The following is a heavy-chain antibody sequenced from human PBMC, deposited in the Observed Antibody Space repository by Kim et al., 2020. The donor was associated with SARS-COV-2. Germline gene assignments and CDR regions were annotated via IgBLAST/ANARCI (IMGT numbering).Heavy chain of an antibody. CDR1: GFTFSSYA. D-gene: IGHD6-13*01. CDR2: IYSGGSGT. Sequence: GGSLRLSCAASGFTFSSYAMSWVRQAPGKGLEWVSVIYSGGSGTYYADSVKGRFTISRDNSKNTLYLQMNSLRAEDTAVYYCAKDSRSSWYRGDFDYWGQGTLVTVSS. J-gene: IGHJ4*02. V-gene: IGHV3-23*03. CDR3: AKDSRSSWYRGDFDY.